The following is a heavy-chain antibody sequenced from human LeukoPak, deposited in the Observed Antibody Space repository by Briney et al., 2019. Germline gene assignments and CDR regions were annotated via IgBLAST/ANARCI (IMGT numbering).Heavy chain of an antibody. V-gene: IGHV1-18*01. D-gene: IGHD2-15*01. CDR3: ARDDIVVVVAASHFDY. CDR1: GYTFTSYG. CDR2: ISAYNGNT. Sequence: VASVKVSCKASGYTFTSYGISWVRQAPGQGLEWMGWISAYNGNTNYAQKLQGRVTMTTDTSTSTVYMELRSLRSDDTAVYYCARDDIVVVVAASHFDYWGQGTLVTVSS. J-gene: IGHJ4*02.